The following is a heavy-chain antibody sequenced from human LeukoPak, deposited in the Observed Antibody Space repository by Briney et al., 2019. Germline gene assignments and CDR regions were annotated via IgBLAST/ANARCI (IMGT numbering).Heavy chain of an antibody. CDR3: ASGYRVDY. V-gene: IGHV3-21*01. J-gene: IGHJ4*02. CDR1: GFTFSSYS. CDR2: ISRSSSYI. D-gene: IGHD5-18*01. Sequence: GSLRLSCAASGFTFSSYSMNWVRQAPGKGLECVSSISRSSSYIYYADSVKGRFTISRDNSKNTLYLQMNSLRAEDTAVYYCASGYRVDYWGQGTLVTVSS.